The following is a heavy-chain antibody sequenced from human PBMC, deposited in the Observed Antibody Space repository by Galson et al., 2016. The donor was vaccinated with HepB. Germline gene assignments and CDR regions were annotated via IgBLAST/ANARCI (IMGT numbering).Heavy chain of an antibody. D-gene: IGHD1-1*01. Sequence: SLRLSCAASGFTFSDYYMSWIRQAPGKGLEWVSSISSNSISTYYADSVKGRFTISRDFATDSLYLQMNSLKVEDTAVYFCVKSRHNWIVPGDYRGQGTLVTASS. V-gene: IGHV3-11*01. CDR3: VKSRHNWIVPGDY. CDR1: GFTFSDYY. CDR2: ISSNSIST. J-gene: IGHJ4*02.